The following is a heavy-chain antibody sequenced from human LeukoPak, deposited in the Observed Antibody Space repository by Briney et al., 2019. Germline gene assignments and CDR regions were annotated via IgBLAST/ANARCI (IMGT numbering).Heavy chain of an antibody. J-gene: IGHJ6*03. CDR2: IYSGGST. CDR1: GFTVSSNY. Sequence: GGSLRLSCAASGFTVSSNYMSWVRQAPGKGLEWVSVIYSGGSTYYADSVKGRFTISRHNSKNTLYLQMNSLRAEDTAVYYCARTGITGTTYYYYMDVWGKGTTVTVSS. CDR3: ARTGITGTTYYYYMDV. V-gene: IGHV3-53*04. D-gene: IGHD1-7*01.